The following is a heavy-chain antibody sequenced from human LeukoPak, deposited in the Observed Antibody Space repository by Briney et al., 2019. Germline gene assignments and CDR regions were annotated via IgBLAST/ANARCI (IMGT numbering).Heavy chain of an antibody. CDR1: GGSFSGYY. D-gene: IGHD6-19*01. J-gene: IGHJ4*02. CDR3: ARVGYVSAWYPFDY. Sequence: SETLSLTCAVYGGSFSGYYWSCIRQPPGKGLEWIGEINHSGSTNYNPSLKSRVTISIDTSKNQFSLKLSSVTAADTAVYYCARVGYVSAWYPFDYWGQGTPVIVSS. V-gene: IGHV4-34*01. CDR2: INHSGST.